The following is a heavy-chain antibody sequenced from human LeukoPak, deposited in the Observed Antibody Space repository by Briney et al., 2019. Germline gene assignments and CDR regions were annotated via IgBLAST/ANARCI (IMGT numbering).Heavy chain of an antibody. V-gene: IGHV3-33*06. CDR3: AKGDYSNYGEWFDP. CDR1: GFTFSSYG. Sequence: PGRSLRLSCAASGFTFSSYGMHWVRQAPGKGLEWVAVIWYDGSNKYYADSVKGRFTISRDNSKNTLYLQMNGLRAEDTAVYYCAKGDYSNYGEWFDPWGQGTLVTVSS. D-gene: IGHD4-11*01. CDR2: IWYDGSNK. J-gene: IGHJ5*02.